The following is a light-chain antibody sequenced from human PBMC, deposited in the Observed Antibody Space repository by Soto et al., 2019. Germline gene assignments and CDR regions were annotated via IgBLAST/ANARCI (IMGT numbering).Light chain of an antibody. CDR2: AAS. J-gene: IGKJ2*01. CDR3: QQSDSYPHT. Sequence: DIQMTQSPSSLSLSVGDRVTITCRASQSITNYLNWYQQKPGKAPKLLVYAASSLQSGVPSRFSGNGSGTDFTLTISSLQPEDFATYYCQQSDSYPHTFGQGTKVEIK. CDR1: QSITNY. V-gene: IGKV1-39*01.